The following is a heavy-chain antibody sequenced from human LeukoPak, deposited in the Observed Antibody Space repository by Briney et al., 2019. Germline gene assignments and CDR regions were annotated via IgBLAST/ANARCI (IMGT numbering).Heavy chain of an antibody. CDR2: ISDSGST. CDR1: GFTFRSYA. Sequence: SGGSLRLSCAASGFTFRSYAMSWVRQAPGKGLEWVSTISDSGSTYYADSVKGRFTISRDNAKNTVYLQMNSLRAEDTAVYFCAKTISGYCSRTSCLNWFDPWGQGTLVTVSS. V-gene: IGHV3-23*01. J-gene: IGHJ5*02. D-gene: IGHD2-2*03. CDR3: AKTISGYCSRTSCLNWFDP.